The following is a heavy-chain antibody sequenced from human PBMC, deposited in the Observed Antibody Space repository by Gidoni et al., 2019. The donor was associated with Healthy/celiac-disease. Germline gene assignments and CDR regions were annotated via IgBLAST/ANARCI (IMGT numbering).Heavy chain of an antibody. J-gene: IGHJ5*02. V-gene: IGHV3-23*01. D-gene: IGHD5-12*01. Sequence: EVQLLASGGGLVHPWGSLRLFCAASGFPFSSDAMSWVRQAPGTGLGWFSAISGSGVRTYFADSVKGRFSISRDNSKNTLYLQMDSLRAEDTSVYYCAKDLGLHRRFDPWGQGTLVTVSS. CDR1: GFPFSSDA. CDR3: AKDLGLHRRFDP. CDR2: ISGSGVRT.